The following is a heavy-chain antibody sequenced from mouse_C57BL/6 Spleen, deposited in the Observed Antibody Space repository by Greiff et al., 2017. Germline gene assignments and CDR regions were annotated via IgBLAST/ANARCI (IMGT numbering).Heavy chain of an antibody. CDR1: GYTFTSYW. Sequence: VQLQESGAELVMPGASVKLSCKASGYTFTSYWMHWVKQRPGQGLEWIGEIDPSDSYTNYNQKFKGKSTLTVDKSSSTAYMQLSSLTSEDSAVYYCASPYYYGSRGFAYWGQGTLVTVSA. CDR2: IDPSDSYT. V-gene: IGHV1-69*01. J-gene: IGHJ3*01. CDR3: ASPYYYGSRGFAY. D-gene: IGHD1-1*01.